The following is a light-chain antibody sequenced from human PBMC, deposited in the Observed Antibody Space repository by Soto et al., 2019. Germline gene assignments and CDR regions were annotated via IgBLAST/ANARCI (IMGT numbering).Light chain of an antibody. Sequence: EIVLTQSPGTLSLSPGERATLSCRASQSVSSSYLGWYQQKPGQAPRLLIYGASSRATGIPDRFSGSGSGTDFTLNISRLEPEDIAVYYCQQYGSSPKTFGQGTKVEIK. CDR1: QSVSSSY. CDR3: QQYGSSPKT. V-gene: IGKV3-20*01. J-gene: IGKJ1*01. CDR2: GAS.